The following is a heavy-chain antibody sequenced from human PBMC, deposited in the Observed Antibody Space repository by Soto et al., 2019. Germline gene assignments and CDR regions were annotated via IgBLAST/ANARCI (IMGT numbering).Heavy chain of an antibody. CDR2: VRSKTNNYAT. CDR3: TNNSV. J-gene: IGHJ4*02. V-gene: IGHV3-73*01. D-gene: IGHD2-21*01. CDR1: GFAFNDSA. Sequence: DVQVVQSGGGLVQPGGSLKLSCAASGFAFNDSAMHWVRQASGKGLEWVARVRSKTNNYATAYPVSVRGRFTVSRDDSMGTTYLQMNSMKTEDTAMYYCTNNSVWGQVVLVTVSS.